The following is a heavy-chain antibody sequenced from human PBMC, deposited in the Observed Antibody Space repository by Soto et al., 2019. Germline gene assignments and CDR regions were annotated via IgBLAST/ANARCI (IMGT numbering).Heavy chain of an antibody. J-gene: IGHJ6*02. D-gene: IGHD6-6*01. Sequence: QVQLVQSGAEVKKPGASVKVSCKASGYTFTSYYMHWVRQAPGQGLEWMGIINPSGGSTTYAQKFQGRVTMTMDTSTSTVYMALSSLRSEDTAVYYCARMVGGSSSHRDRYGMDVWGQGTTVTVSS. V-gene: IGHV1-46*01. CDR1: GYTFTSYY. CDR2: INPSGGST. CDR3: ARMVGGSSSHRDRYGMDV.